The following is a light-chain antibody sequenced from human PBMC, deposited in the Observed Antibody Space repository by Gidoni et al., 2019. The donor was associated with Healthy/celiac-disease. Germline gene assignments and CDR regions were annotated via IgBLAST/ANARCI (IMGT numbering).Light chain of an antibody. CDR3: QQYNNWPLT. CDR2: GAS. V-gene: IGKV3-15*01. CDR1: QSVSSN. J-gene: IGKJ2*01. Sequence: EIVMTQSPATLSVSPGERATLSCRASQSVSSNLAWYQQKPGQAPRLLIYGASTRATGIPARFSGSGSGTEFTLTISSLQSEDFAVYYCQQYNNWPLTFGQXTKLEI.